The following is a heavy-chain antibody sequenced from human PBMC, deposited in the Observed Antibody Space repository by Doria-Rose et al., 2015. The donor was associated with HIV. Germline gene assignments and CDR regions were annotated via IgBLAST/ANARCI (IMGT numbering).Heavy chain of an antibody. D-gene: IGHD3-3*01. Sequence: EVQLVESGGGLVQPGRSLRLSCVGSGFSFESYAMHWVRLAPGKGLEWVAGISWDSGAKGNADSLEGRFNISRDNAKKSVYLEMRSLRPEDTAFYYCAKAPIIGPKYYFYLDVWGKGTSVTASS. V-gene: IGHV3-9*01. CDR3: AKAPIIGPKYYFYLDV. CDR1: GFSFESYA. J-gene: IGHJ6*03. CDR2: ISWDSGAK.